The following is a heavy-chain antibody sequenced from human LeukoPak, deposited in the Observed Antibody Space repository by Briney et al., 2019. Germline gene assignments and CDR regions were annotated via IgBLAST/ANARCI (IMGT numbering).Heavy chain of an antibody. CDR1: GFTFDNYA. CDR2: IWYDVSNK. D-gene: IGHD3-22*01. V-gene: IGHV3-33*08. Sequence: PGGSLRLSCAASGFTFDNYAMNWVRQAPGKGLEWVAVIWYDVSNKYYADSVKGRFTISRDNSKNTLYLQMNSLRAEDTAVYYCAREEDSSGYYLDYWGQGTLVTVSS. CDR3: AREEDSSGYYLDY. J-gene: IGHJ4*02.